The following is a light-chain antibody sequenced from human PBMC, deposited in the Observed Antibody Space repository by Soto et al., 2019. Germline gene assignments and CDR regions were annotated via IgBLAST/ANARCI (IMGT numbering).Light chain of an antibody. J-gene: IGLJ1*01. CDR3: SSYTTSSTYYV. V-gene: IGLV2-14*01. CDR2: DVS. Sequence: QSALTQPASVSGSPGQSITISCTGTSSDVGGYNYVSWYQQHPGKAPKLMIYDVSNRPSGVSNRFSGSKSGNTASLPISGLQAEDEADYYCSSYTTSSTYYVCGTGTKLTVL. CDR1: SSDVGGYNY.